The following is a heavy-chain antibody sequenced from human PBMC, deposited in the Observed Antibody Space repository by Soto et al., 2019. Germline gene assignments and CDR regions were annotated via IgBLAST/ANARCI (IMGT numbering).Heavy chain of an antibody. V-gene: IGHV3-15*01. CDR1: GFTFSNAW. D-gene: IGHD2-2*01. Sequence: GGSLRLSCAASGFTFSNAWMSWVRQAPGKGLEWVGRIKSKTDGGTTDYAAPVKGRFTISRDDSKNTLYLQMNSLKTEDTAVYYCTTGLVVVPAAMFPAFDIWGQGTMVTVSS. CDR3: TTGLVVVPAAMFPAFDI. CDR2: IKSKTDGGTT. J-gene: IGHJ3*02.